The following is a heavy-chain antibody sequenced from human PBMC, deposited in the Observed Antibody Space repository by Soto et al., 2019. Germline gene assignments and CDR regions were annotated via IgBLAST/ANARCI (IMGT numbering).Heavy chain of an antibody. Sequence: QVHLVQSGAEVKKPGASVKVSCKTSGYTFTRNGISWVRQAPGQCLEWMGWISPNSGNIKYAQKLQGRVIMTTDTSTSTAYMELRSLRFDDTAVYYCVKDRDSNSWPSRDVWGPGTTVTVSS. CDR1: GYTFTRNG. D-gene: IGHD3-22*01. V-gene: IGHV1-18*01. J-gene: IGHJ6*02. CDR2: ISPNSGNI. CDR3: VKDRDSNSWPSRDV.